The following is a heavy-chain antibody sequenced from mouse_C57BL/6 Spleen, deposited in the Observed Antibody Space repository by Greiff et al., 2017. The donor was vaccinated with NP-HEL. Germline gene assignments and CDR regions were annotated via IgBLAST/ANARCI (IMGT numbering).Heavy chain of an antibody. CDR3: ARWGYGSSYPYYFDY. D-gene: IGHD1-1*01. J-gene: IGHJ2*01. V-gene: IGHV5-17*01. Sequence: EVQGVESGGGLVKPGGSLKLSCAASGFTFSDYGMHWVRQAPEKGLEWVAYISSGSSTIYYADTVKGRFTISRDNATNTLFLQMTSLRSEDTAMYYCARWGYGSSYPYYFDYWGQGTTLTVSS. CDR2: ISSGSSTI. CDR1: GFTFSDYG.